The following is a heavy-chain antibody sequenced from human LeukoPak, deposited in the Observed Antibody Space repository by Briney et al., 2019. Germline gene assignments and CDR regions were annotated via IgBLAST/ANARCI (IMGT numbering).Heavy chain of an antibody. CDR3: VYFDWLLPTVN. CDR2: ISSSSSTI. CDR1: GFTFSSYS. V-gene: IGHV3-48*01. Sequence: GGSLRLSCAASGFTFSSYSMNWVRQAPGKGLEWVSYISSSSSTIYYADSVKGRFTIPRDNAKNSLYLQMNSLGAEDTAVYYCVYFDWLLPTVNWGQGTLVTVSS. J-gene: IGHJ4*02. D-gene: IGHD3-9*01.